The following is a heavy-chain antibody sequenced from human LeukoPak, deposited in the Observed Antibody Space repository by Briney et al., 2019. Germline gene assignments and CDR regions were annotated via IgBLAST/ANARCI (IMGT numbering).Heavy chain of an antibody. CDR1: GLTFSSYA. CDR3: ARVAGRSCFDY. CDR2: ISGSGGTT. V-gene: IGHV3-23*01. J-gene: IGHJ4*02. Sequence: PGGSLRLSCVASGLTFSSYAMSWVRQAPGKGLEWVSAISGSGGTTYYAGSVKGRFTISRDNSKNTLYLQMNSLRAEDTAVYYCARVAGRSCFDYWGQGTLVTVSS.